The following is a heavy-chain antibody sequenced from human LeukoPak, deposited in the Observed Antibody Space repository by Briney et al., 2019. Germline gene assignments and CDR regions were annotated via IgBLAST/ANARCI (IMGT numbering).Heavy chain of an antibody. CDR1: GFTFSHYS. CDR3: ARGLYGSGKYYFDY. CDR2: ISSSSSTI. Sequence: PGGSLRLSCAASGFTFSHYSINWVRQAPGKGLEWVSYISSSSSTIYYADSVKGRFTISRDNAKNSLYLQMYSLRAEDTAVYYCARGLYGSGKYYFDYWGQGTLVTVSS. D-gene: IGHD3-10*01. V-gene: IGHV3-48*01. J-gene: IGHJ4*02.